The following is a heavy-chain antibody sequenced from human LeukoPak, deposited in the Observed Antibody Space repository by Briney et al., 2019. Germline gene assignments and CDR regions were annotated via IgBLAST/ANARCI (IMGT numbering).Heavy chain of an antibody. D-gene: IGHD3-3*01. CDR3: TRDLLLYDFWSGYYSDNYGMDV. Sequence: GGSLRLSCAASGFTLSDYYIDWVRQVAEKGLEWVGFIRSKAYGGTTEYAASVKGRFTISRDDSKSIAYLQMNSLKTEDTAVYYCTRDLLLYDFWSGYYSDNYGMDVWGQGTTVTVSS. CDR2: IRSKAYGGTT. J-gene: IGHJ6*02. V-gene: IGHV3-49*04. CDR1: GFTLSDYY.